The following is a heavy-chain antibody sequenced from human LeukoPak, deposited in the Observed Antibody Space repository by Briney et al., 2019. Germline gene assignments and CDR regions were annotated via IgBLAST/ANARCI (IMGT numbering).Heavy chain of an antibody. CDR1: GGSISSGSYY. CDR3: ARAPSGQWLGFDY. Sequence: PSETLSLTCTVSGGSISSGSYYWSWIRQPAGKGLEWIGRIYTSGSTNYNPSLKSRVTISVDTSKNQFSLKLSSVTAADTAVYYCARAPSGQWLGFDYWGQGTLVTVSS. D-gene: IGHD6-19*01. CDR2: IYTSGST. V-gene: IGHV4-61*02. J-gene: IGHJ4*02.